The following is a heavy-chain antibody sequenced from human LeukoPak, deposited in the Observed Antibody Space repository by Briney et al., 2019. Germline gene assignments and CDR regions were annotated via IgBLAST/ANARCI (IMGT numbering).Heavy chain of an antibody. CDR1: GGSISSSGFY. CDR3: ARQYSGSHDY. CDR2: VYYSGTT. J-gene: IGHJ4*02. V-gene: IGHV4-39*01. Sequence: PSETLSLTCSVSGGSISSSGFYWVWIRQPPGKGLEWIGTVYYSGTTYYNPSLKSRVTISVDTSKNQFSLKLNSVTAADTAVCYCARQYSGSHDYWGLGTLVTVSS. D-gene: IGHD1-26*01.